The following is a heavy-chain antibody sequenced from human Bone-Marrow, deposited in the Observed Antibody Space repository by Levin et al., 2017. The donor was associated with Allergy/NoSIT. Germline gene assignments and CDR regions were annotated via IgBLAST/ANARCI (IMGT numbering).Heavy chain of an antibody. Sequence: GGSLRLSCTASGFTFGDYAMSWFRQAPGKGLEWVGFIRSKAYGGTTEYAASVKGRFTISRDDSKSIAYLQMNSLKTEDTAVYYCTRDASGYCSSTSCQYWGQGTLVTVSS. CDR1: GFTFGDYA. CDR3: TRDASGYCSSTSCQY. J-gene: IGHJ4*02. D-gene: IGHD2-2*01. V-gene: IGHV3-49*03. CDR2: IRSKAYGGTT.